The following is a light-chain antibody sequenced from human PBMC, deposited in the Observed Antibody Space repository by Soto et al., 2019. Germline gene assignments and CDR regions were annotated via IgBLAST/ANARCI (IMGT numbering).Light chain of an antibody. CDR1: QNVHIN. V-gene: IGKV3-15*01. J-gene: IGKJ2*01. CDR3: QQYETWPRT. CDR2: GVS. Sequence: TLMTQSPATLSVSPGDTATLSCRSSQNVHINLAWYQQKPGQAPTLLIYGVSARAPGVPARFSGTGSGTEFTLTIRNLQSEDFGIYYCQQYETWPRTSGQGTK.